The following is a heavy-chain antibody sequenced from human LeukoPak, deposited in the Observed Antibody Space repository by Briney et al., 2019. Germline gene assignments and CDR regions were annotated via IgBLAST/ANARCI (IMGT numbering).Heavy chain of an antibody. CDR1: GFTFSSHT. CDR2: ISSSSSFI. V-gene: IGHV3-21*01. D-gene: IGHD3-3*01. Sequence: GGSLRLSCAASGFTFSSHTVTWVRQAPGRGLEWVSSISSSSSFIHYADSVRGRFTISRDNAKKSLYLQMNSLRAEDTAVYYCARDTAGAHYDFWSGDAFDIWGQGTMVTVSS. CDR3: ARDTAGAHYDFWSGDAFDI. J-gene: IGHJ3*02.